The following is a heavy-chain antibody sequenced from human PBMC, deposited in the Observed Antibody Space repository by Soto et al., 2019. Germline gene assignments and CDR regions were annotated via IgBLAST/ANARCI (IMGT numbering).Heavy chain of an antibody. CDR1: GGTFSSYA. D-gene: IGHD1-20*01. CDR3: AKELYIWTPTGPDY. Sequence: ASVKVSCKASGGTFSSYAISWVRQAPGQGLEWMGGIIPIFGTANYAQKFQGRVTITADESTSTAYMELSSLRSEDTAVYYCAKELYIWTPTGPDYWGQGTLVTVSS. J-gene: IGHJ4*02. V-gene: IGHV1-69*13. CDR2: IIPIFGTA.